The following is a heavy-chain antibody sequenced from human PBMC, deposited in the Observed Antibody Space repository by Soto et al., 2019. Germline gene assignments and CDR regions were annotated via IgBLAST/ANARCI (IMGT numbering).Heavy chain of an antibody. D-gene: IGHD3-9*01. J-gene: IGHJ4*02. V-gene: IGHV3-30*09. Sequence: QVQLVESGGGVVQPGRSLRLSCAASGFTFSNFAMQWVRQPLGKGLEWVAVISSDGRTKFYADSVKGRFAVSRDDSKSASYLQMNSLRPEDTAVYYGSRDDWTVAPLFDYWGQGPLVTVSS. CDR3: SRDDWTVAPLFDY. CDR1: GFTFSNFA. CDR2: ISSDGRTK.